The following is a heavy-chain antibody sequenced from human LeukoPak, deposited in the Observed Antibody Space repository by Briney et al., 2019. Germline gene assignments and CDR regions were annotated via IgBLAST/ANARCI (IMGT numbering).Heavy chain of an antibody. Sequence: GGSLRLSCAASGFMFSSYWMTWVRQAPGKGLEWVANIKQDGSERHYVDSVKGRFTISKDNAKNSLYLQMDSRRVEDTAVYYCARVSIAGSTIAFDMWGQGTMVTVSS. CDR3: ARVSIAGSTIAFDM. CDR1: GFMFSSYW. D-gene: IGHD2-15*01. J-gene: IGHJ3*02. CDR2: IKQDGSER. V-gene: IGHV3-7*01.